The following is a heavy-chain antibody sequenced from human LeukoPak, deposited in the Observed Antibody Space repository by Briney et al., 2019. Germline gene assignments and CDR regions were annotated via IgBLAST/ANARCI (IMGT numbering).Heavy chain of an antibody. CDR2: IKQDGSEK. CDR1: GFTFSSYW. D-gene: IGHD6-6*01. CDR3: ARVQQLVHSAFDI. Sequence: GRSLRLSCAASGFTFSSYWMSWVRQAPGKGLEWVANIKQDGSEKYYVDSVKGRFTISRDNAKNSLYLQMNSLRAEDTAVYYCARVQQLVHSAFDIWGQGTMVTVSS. J-gene: IGHJ3*02. V-gene: IGHV3-7*01.